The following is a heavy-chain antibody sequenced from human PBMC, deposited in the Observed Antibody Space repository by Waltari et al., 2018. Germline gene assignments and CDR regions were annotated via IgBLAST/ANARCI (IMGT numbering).Heavy chain of an antibody. J-gene: IGHJ6*03. CDR2: INHSGST. CDR1: GGSFSGYY. CDR3: ARGGGSGSYYPLYYYYYMDV. Sequence: QVQLQQWGAGLLKPSETLSLTCAVYGGSFSGYYWSWIRQPPGKGLEWIGEINHSGSTNYNPSLKSRVTISVDTSKNQFSLKLSSVTAADTAVYYCARGGGSGSYYPLYYYYYMDVWGKGTTVTISS. V-gene: IGHV4-34*01. D-gene: IGHD3-10*01.